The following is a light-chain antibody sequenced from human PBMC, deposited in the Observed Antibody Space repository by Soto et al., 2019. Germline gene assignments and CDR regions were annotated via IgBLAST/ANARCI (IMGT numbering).Light chain of an antibody. Sequence: DFQMTQSPSTLSASVGDRVTITCRASQNIRSRLAWFQQKPGKAPKLLIYDASSLESGVPSRFSGSGSGTDFTLTISSLQPEDFATYYCLQKYFYPFTFGPGTKVDIK. CDR2: DAS. J-gene: IGKJ3*01. CDR3: LQKYFYPFT. CDR1: QNIRSR. V-gene: IGKV1-5*01.